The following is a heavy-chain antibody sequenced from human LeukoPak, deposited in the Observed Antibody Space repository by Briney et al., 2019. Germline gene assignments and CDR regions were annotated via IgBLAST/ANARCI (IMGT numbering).Heavy chain of an antibody. CDR3: ARTTYYYDSSGYYNYGMDV. CDR2: IIPILGIA. Sequence: ASVKVSCKASGGTFSSYAISWVRQAPGQGLGWMGRIIPILGIANYAQKFQGRVTITADKSTSTAYMELSSLRSEDTAVYYCARTTYYYDSSGYYNYGMDVWGQGTTVTVSS. V-gene: IGHV1-69*04. CDR1: GGTFSSYA. D-gene: IGHD3-22*01. J-gene: IGHJ6*02.